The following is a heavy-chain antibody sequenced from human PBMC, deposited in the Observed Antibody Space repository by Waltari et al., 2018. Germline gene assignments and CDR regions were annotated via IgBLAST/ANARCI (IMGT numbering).Heavy chain of an antibody. CDR3: ATSPATIEYSSSWYKNGMDV. D-gene: IGHD6-13*01. CDR2: VDPEDGET. V-gene: IGHV1-69-2*01. Sequence: EVQLVQSGAEVKKPGATVKISCKVSGYTFTDYYMHWVQQAPGKGLEWMGLVDPEDGETINAEKCQGRVTITADTSTDTAYMELSSLRSEDTAVYYCATSPATIEYSSSWYKNGMDVWGQGTTVTVSS. J-gene: IGHJ6*02. CDR1: GYTFTDYY.